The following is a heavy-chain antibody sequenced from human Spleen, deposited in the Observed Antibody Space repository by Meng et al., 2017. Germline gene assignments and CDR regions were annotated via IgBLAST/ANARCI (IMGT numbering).Heavy chain of an antibody. Sequence: LRLSCTVSGGSINSGRYYWNWIRQPAGRGLEWIGRIYPSGSTNYNPSLKSRVTISVDTSKNHFSLKLSSVTAADTAVYYCARGDYYDNSGYYSWYFDLWGLGTLVTVSS. V-gene: IGHV4-61*02. J-gene: IGHJ2*01. CDR3: ARGDYYDNSGYYSWYFDL. CDR2: IYPSGST. CDR1: GGSINSGRYY. D-gene: IGHD3-22*01.